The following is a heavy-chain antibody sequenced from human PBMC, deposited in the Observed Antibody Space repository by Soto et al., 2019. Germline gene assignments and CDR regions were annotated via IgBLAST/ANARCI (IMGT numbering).Heavy chain of an antibody. V-gene: IGHV2-5*02. J-gene: IGHJ6*02. CDR3: AHKGGRGAGMDV. CDR2: IYWDGDE. CDR1: GFSLSTSGVG. Sequence: SGPTLVNPTQTLTVTCTFSGFSLSTSGVGVAWIRQPPGKALEWLALIYWDGDERYSPFLKSRLTITKNTSENQMVLTLTNMDPVDTATYYCAHKGGRGAGMDVWGQGTTVTVSS. D-gene: IGHD2-15*01.